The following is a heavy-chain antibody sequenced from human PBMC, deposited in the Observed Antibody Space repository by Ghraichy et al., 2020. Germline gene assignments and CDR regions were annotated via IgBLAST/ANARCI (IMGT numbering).Heavy chain of an antibody. V-gene: IGHV3-23*01. Sequence: RGSLRLSCAASGFTFTDYTMKWSRQAPGKGLEWVSTVDGSGRITNYADSVKGRFTISRDNSNNTLYLEMNSLRAEDTAVYYCAKGYGSGPSSWGQGTMVTVSS. J-gene: IGHJ3*01. CDR1: GFTFTDYT. CDR2: VDGSGRIT. D-gene: IGHD3-10*01. CDR3: AKGYGSGPSS.